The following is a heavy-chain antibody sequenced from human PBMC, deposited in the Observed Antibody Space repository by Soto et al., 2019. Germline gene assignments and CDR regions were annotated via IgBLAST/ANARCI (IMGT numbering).Heavy chain of an antibody. V-gene: IGHV4-39*01. Sequence: PSETLCLTCTVSCGSISSSSYYCGWIRQPPGKGLEWIGSIYYSGSTYYNPSLKSRVTISVDTSKNQFSLKLSSVTAADTAVYYCARTLGGMVYAISGTFDYWGQGTLVTVSS. D-gene: IGHD2-8*01. J-gene: IGHJ4*02. CDR3: ARTLGGMVYAISGTFDY. CDR1: CGSISSSSYY. CDR2: IYYSGST.